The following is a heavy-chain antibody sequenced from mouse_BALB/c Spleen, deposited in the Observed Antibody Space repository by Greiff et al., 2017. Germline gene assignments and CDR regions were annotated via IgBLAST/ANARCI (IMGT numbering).Heavy chain of an antibody. CDR3: ARNYGSSYCFDY. V-gene: IGHV5-15*02. Sequence: EVKLVESGGGLVQPGGSRKLSCAASGFTFSDYGMAWVRQAPGKGPEWVAFISNLAYSIYYADTVTGRFTISRENAKNTLYLEMSSLRSEDTAMYYCARNYGSSYCFDYWVQGTTLTVSS. CDR2: ISNLAYSI. J-gene: IGHJ2*01. CDR1: GFTFSDYG. D-gene: IGHD1-1*01.